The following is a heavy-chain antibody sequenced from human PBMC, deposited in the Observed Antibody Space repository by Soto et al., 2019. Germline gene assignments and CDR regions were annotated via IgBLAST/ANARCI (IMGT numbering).Heavy chain of an antibody. D-gene: IGHD1-7*01. CDR1: GFTFTSSA. J-gene: IGHJ6*02. CDR3: AAPSITGTTRYYYYGMDV. V-gene: IGHV1-58*01. CDR2: IVVGSGNT. Sequence: SVKVSCKASGFTFTSSAVQWVRQARGQRLEWVGWIVVGSGNTNYAQKFQERVTITRDMSTSTAYMELSSLRSEDTAVYYCAAPSITGTTRYYYYGMDVWGQGTTVTVSS.